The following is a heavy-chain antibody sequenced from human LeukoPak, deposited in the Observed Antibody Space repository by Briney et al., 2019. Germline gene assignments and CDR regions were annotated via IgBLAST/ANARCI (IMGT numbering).Heavy chain of an antibody. CDR1: GYSISSGYY. CDR2: IYHSGST. J-gene: IGHJ3*02. V-gene: IGHV4-38-2*02. CDR3: ASTADTGAFDI. D-gene: IGHD6-19*01. Sequence: SETLSLTCTVSGYSISSGYYWGWIRQPPGKGLEWIGSIYHSGSTYYNPSLTSRVTISVDTSKNQFSLKLSSVTAADTAVYYCASTADTGAFDIWGQGTMVTVSS.